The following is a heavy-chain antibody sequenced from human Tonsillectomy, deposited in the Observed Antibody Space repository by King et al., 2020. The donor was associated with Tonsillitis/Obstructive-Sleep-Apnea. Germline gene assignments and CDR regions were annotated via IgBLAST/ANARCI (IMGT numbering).Heavy chain of an antibody. J-gene: IGHJ6*03. V-gene: IGHV7-4-1*02. CDR1: GYTFTNYS. CDR2: INTKTGNP. CDR3: ARDGSGSYRSYYSMDV. D-gene: IGHD3-10*01. Sequence: QLVQSGSELKKPGASVKVSCKASGYTFTNYSMNWVRQAPGQGLEWMGWINTKTGNPTYAQGFTGQFVFSLDTSVSTAYLQISSLKAEDTAVYYCARDGSGSYRSYYSMDVWGKGITVTVSS.